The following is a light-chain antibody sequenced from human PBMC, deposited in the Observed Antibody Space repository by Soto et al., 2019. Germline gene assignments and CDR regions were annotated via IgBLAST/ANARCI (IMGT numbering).Light chain of an antibody. J-gene: IGKJ2*01. CDR3: QQYDNLPYT. CDR2: DAS. CDR1: QDIRNY. V-gene: IGKV1-33*01. Sequence: DIQMTQSPSSLSASVGDRVTITCQASQDIRNYLNWYQQKPGKAPKLLIYDASNLETGVPSRFSGSGSGTDFTFTISSLQPEDIATYYCQQYDNLPYTFGQGTKLDI.